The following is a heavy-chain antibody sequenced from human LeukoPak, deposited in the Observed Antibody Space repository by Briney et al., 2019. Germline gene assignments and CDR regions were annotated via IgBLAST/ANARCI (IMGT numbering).Heavy chain of an antibody. CDR1: GYTFTSYA. Sequence: GESLKVSCKASGYTFTSYAMNWVRQAPGQGLEWMGWINTNTGNPTYAQGFTGRFVFSLDTSVSTAYLQISSLKAEDTAVYYCARDYIRNWNDLQAFDIWGQGTMVTVSS. CDR2: INTNTGNP. V-gene: IGHV7-4-1*02. J-gene: IGHJ3*02. CDR3: ARDYIRNWNDLQAFDI. D-gene: IGHD1-1*01.